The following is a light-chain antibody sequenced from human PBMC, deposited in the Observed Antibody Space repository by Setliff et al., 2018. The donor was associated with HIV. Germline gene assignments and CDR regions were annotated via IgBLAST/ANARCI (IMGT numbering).Light chain of an antibody. CDR1: SSDVGAYNY. J-gene: IGLJ1*01. CDR2: DVT. V-gene: IGLV2-11*01. CDR3: SSYAGSYTSLVV. Sequence: QSVLTQPASVSGSPGQSITISCTGTSSDVGAYNYVSWYQQHPGKAPKLMIYDVTKRPSGVPDRFSGSKSGNTASLTISGLQAEDEADYYCSSYAGSYTSLVVFGTGTKVTVL.